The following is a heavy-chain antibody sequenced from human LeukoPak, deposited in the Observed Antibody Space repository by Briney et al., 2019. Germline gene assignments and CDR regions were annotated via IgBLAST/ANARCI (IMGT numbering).Heavy chain of an antibody. CDR2: ISNSGST. J-gene: IGHJ4*02. V-gene: IGHV4-59*01. D-gene: IGHD3-22*01. CDR1: GGSISSYY. CDR3: ARSPSGYRFDS. Sequence: SETLSLTCTVSGGSISSYYWSWIRQPPGKGLEWIGYISNSGSTNYHPSLKSRVTISSDTSKTQFTLKLTSVTAADTAVYYCARSPSGYRFDSWGQGTLVTVSS.